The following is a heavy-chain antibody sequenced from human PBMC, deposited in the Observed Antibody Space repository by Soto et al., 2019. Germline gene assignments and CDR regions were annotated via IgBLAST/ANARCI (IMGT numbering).Heavy chain of an antibody. CDR2: FDPEDGET. CDR1: GYTLTELS. J-gene: IGHJ5*02. V-gene: IGHV1-24*01. D-gene: IGHD3-22*01. Sequence: ASVTVSCTVSGYTLTELSMHWVRQAPGKGLEWMGGFDPEDGETIYAQKFQGRVTMTEDTSTDTAYMELSSLRSEDTAVYYCASWGRLDYYDSSGPWWFDPWGQGTLVTVSS. CDR3: ASWGRLDYYDSSGPWWFDP.